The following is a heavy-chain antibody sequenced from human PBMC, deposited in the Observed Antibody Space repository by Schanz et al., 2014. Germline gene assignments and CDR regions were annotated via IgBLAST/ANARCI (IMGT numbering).Heavy chain of an antibody. CDR1: GFTFSSYA. Sequence: VQLVESGGGVVQPGRSLRLSCAASGFTFSSYALHWVRQAPGKGLEWVAFVPFDGSQKFYADSVKGRFTISRDNSKNTLYLQMNSLRAEDTAVYYCAKDAENTAMITDYFDYWGQGTLVTVSS. CDR2: VPFDGSQK. CDR3: AKDAENTAMITDYFDY. V-gene: IGHV3-30*04. D-gene: IGHD5-18*01. J-gene: IGHJ4*02.